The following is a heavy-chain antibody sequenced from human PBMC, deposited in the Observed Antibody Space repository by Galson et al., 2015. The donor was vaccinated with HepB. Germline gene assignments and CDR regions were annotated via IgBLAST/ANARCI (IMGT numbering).Heavy chain of an antibody. V-gene: IGHV3-21*03. CDR2: ISNSGSHT. J-gene: IGHJ4*02. CDR1: GFVFSTYS. D-gene: IGHD6-6*01. Sequence: SPRLSCAASGFVFSTYSMNWVRQAPGKGLEWVSSISNSGSHTYYADSVKGRFTISRDNAKTSLYLQMNSLRAEDTAVYYCARLTSSSSDPSDYWGQGTLVTVSS. CDR3: ARLTSSSSDPSDY.